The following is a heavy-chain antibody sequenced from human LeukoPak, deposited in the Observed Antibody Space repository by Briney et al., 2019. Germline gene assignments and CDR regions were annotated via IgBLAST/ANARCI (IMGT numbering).Heavy chain of an antibody. CDR2: IYSGGST. CDR3: ARAPNYYDSSGYYWDHDAFDI. V-gene: IGHV3-53*01. Sequence: GRSLRLSCAASGFTFSSYGMHWVRQAPGKGLEWVSVIYSGGSTYYADSVKGRFTISRDNSKNTLYLQMNSLRAEDTAVYYCARAPNYYDSSGYYWDHDAFDIWGQGTMVTVSS. CDR1: GFTFSSYG. D-gene: IGHD3-22*01. J-gene: IGHJ3*02.